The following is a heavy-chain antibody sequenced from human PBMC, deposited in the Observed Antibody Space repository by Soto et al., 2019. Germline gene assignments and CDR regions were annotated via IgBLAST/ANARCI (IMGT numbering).Heavy chain of an antibody. V-gene: IGHV3-15*01. CDR3: TTDFGYILVPEDEAFNI. D-gene: IGHD5-18*01. Sequence: GGSLRLSCAASGFTFSNAWMSWVRQAPGKGLEWVGRIKSKTDGGTTDYAAPVKGRFTISRDDSKNTLYLQMNSLKTEDPAVYYGTTDFGYILVPEDEAFNIWAQG. J-gene: IGHJ3*02. CDR1: GFTFSNAW. CDR2: IKSKTDGGTT.